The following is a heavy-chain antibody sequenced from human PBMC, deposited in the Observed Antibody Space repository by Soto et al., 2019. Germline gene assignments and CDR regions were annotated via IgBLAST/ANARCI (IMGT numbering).Heavy chain of an antibody. CDR2: IFSDNER. CDR3: VRMKVDSYPFYYAMDV. Sequence: QVTLKESGPALVKPTETLTLTCTVSGFSLTTGKMGVSWIRQPPGKALEWLAHIFSDNERSYSTSLQGRLTISKDPSGSQVVLSMTNVDPVDTATYYCVRMKVDSYPFYYAMDVWGQGTTVTVSS. V-gene: IGHV2-26*01. J-gene: IGHJ6*02. D-gene: IGHD3-9*01. CDR1: GFSLTTGKMG.